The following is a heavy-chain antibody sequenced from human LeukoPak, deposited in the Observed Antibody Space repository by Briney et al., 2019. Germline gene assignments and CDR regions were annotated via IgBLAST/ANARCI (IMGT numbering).Heavy chain of an antibody. D-gene: IGHD4-17*01. CDR2: INPNSGGT. CDR3: ARANGDQRSNAFDI. CDR1: GYTFTGYY. J-gene: IGHJ3*02. Sequence: ASVKVSCKASGYTFTGYYMHWVRQAPGQGLEWMGRINPNSGGTNYAQKFQDRVTMIRDTSISTAYMELSRLRSDDTAVYYCARANGDQRSNAFDIWGQGTMVTVSS. V-gene: IGHV1-2*06.